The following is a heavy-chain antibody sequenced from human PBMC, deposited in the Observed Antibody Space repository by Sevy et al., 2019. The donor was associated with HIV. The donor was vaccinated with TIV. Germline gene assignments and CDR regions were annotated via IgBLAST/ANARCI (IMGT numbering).Heavy chain of an antibody. CDR1: GYTFRSYG. V-gene: IGHV1-18*01. D-gene: IGHD2-2*01. CDR2: ISRYTRDT. CDR3: ARDKPQGVVVLPGAMWGGVDY. J-gene: IGHJ4*02. Sequence: ASVKVSCRASGYTFRSYGISWVRQAPGQGLEWMGWISRYTRDTDFAQKVQGRVSMTSDTSTSTAYMERRSLRSDDTARYSCARDKPQGVVVLPGAMWGGVDYWGQGTLVTVSS.